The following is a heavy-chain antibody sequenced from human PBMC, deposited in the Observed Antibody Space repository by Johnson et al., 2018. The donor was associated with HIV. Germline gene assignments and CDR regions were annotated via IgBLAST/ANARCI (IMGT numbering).Heavy chain of an antibody. V-gene: IGHV3-9*01. CDR2: ISWNSGSI. CDR1: GFTVSSNY. J-gene: IGHJ3*01. Sequence: VQLVESGGGLIQPGGSLRLSCAASGFTVSSNYMSWVRQAPGKGLEWVSGISWNSGSIGYADSVKGRFTISRDNAKNSLYLQMNSLRAEDTALYYCAKDISTYYYDSSGPIGSWGQGTMVTVSS. CDR3: AKDISTYYYDSSGPIGS. D-gene: IGHD3-22*01.